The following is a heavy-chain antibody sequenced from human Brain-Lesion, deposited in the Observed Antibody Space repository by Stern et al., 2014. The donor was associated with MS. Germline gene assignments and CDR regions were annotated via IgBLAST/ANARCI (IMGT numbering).Heavy chain of an antibody. D-gene: IGHD2-15*01. CDR1: GGSVSSTSYA. Sequence: VQLVESGPGLVKPSETLSLTCTVAGGSVSSTSYAWAWIRQPPGKGLEWIGTIYYSGNTYYSPSLKSRLTISLDKSQNQFSLQLRSVTAADTAVYYCAGEEDIRYCSGGSCTGNWFDPWGQGTLVTVSS. J-gene: IGHJ5*02. V-gene: IGHV4-39*01. CDR3: AGEEDIRYCSGGSCTGNWFDP. CDR2: IYYSGNT.